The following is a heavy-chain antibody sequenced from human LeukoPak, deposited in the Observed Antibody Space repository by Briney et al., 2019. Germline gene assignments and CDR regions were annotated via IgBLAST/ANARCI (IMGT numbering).Heavy chain of an antibody. CDR1: GYIFTSYY. J-gene: IGHJ6*02. Sequence: GASVKVSCKASGYIFTSYYMHWVRQAPGQGLEWMGRINPSGGNTIYAQRFQGRVTMTRDTSTSTVHMALSSLRSEDTAVYYCARDVHYGMDVWGQGTTVTVSS. V-gene: IGHV1-46*01. CDR2: INPSGGNT. CDR3: ARDVHYGMDV. D-gene: IGHD6-6*01.